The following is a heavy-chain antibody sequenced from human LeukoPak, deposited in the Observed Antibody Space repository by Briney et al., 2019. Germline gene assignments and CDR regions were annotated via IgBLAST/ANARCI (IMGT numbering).Heavy chain of an antibody. CDR2: INSDGSST. CDR1: GFTFSSYW. Sequence: GGSLRLSCAASGFTFSSYWMHWVRQAPGKGLVWVSRINSDGSSTSYADSVKGRFTISRDNAKNTLYLQMNSLRVEDTAVYYCAKDLSSAITSALVLDVWGQGTTVIVS. CDR3: AKDLSSAITSALVLDV. D-gene: IGHD3-22*01. J-gene: IGHJ6*02. V-gene: IGHV3-74*01.